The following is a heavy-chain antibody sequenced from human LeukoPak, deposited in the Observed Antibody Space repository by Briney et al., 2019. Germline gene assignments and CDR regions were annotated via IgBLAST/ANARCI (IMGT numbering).Heavy chain of an antibody. CDR2: ISAYNGNT. CDR1: GYTFTSYV. J-gene: IGHJ4*02. V-gene: IGHV1-18*01. Sequence: ASVKVSCKASGYTFTSYVISWVRQAPGQGLEWMGWISAYNGNTNYAQKLQGRVTMTTDTSTSTAYMELRSLRSDDTAVYYCARTDKLGILYYFGYWGQGTLVTVSS. D-gene: IGHD7-27*01. CDR3: ARTDKLGILYYFGY.